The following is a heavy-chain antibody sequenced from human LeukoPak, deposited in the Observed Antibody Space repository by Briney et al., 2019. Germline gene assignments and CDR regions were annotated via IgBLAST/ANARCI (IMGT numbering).Heavy chain of an antibody. J-gene: IGHJ4*02. D-gene: IGHD3-22*01. CDR3: ARTYYYDSSGYYFDY. CDR2: INSDGSST. V-gene: IGHV3-74*01. CDR1: GFTFSSYW. Sequence: PEGSLRLSCAASGFTFSSYWMHWVRQAPGKGLVWVSRINSDGSSTSYADSVKGRFTISRDNSKNTLYLQMNSLRAEDTAVYYCARTYYYDSSGYYFDYWGQGTLVTVSS.